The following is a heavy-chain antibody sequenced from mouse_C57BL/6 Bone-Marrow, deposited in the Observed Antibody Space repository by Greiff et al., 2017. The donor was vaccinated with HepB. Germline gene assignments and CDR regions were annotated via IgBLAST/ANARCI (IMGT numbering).Heavy chain of an antibody. CDR2: IDPSDSYT. V-gene: IGHV1-69*01. D-gene: IGHD2-4*01. CDR3: ASDDYDRGGAWFAY. CDR1: GYTFTSYW. Sequence: QVQLQQPGAELVMPGASVKLSCKASGYTFTSYWMHWVKQRPGQGLEWIGEIDPSDSYTNYNQKFKGKSTLTVDKSSSTAYMQLSSLTSEDSAVYYGASDDYDRGGAWFAYWGQGTLVTVSA. J-gene: IGHJ3*01.